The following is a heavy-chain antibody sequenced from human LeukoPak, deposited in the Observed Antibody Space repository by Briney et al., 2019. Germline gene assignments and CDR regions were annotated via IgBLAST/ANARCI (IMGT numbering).Heavy chain of an antibody. V-gene: IGHV3-20*04. Sequence: PGGSLRLYCTASGFTLDDYGMSWVRQVAGKGAELGSGISWNRLVSGHADPERGRFAISRDHSKGSVFLQMDSLRVEDSPSYYCTRAPRGGEPVSWGQGILVTVSS. CDR2: ISWNRLVS. CDR1: GFTLDDYG. CDR3: TRAPRGGEPVS. D-gene: IGHD3-10*01. J-gene: IGHJ5*02.